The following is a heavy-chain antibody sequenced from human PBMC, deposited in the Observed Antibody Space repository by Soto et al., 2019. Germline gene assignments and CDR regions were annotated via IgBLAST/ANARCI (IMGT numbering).Heavy chain of an antibody. CDR3: AICPPKYYYGSGSYYYFDY. V-gene: IGHV3-23*01. CDR2: ISASGGNK. J-gene: IGHJ4*02. D-gene: IGHD3-10*01. CDR1: GFTFSSHA. Sequence: GGSLRLSCAASGFTFSSHAMNWVRQAPGNGLEWVSGISASGGNKYYADSVKGRFTISRDNSKNTLYLQMNSLRAEDTAVYYCAICPPKYYYGSGSYYYFDYWGQGALVTVSS.